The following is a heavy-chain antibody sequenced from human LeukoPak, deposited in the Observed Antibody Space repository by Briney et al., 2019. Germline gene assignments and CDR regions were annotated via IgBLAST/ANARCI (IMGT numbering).Heavy chain of an antibody. D-gene: IGHD3-3*01. Sequence: SETLSLTCAVQGGSFSGYSWHWIRHSPGKGLEWIGEINRSGTTNYNESLKSRVTMSVDTSKIQFSLSLRSVTAADTAVYYCARMPKHITILGVVAIKPVWGQGTLVSVSS. J-gene: IGHJ4*02. CDR2: INRSGTT. CDR1: GGSFSGYS. V-gene: IGHV4-34*01. CDR3: ARMPKHITILGVVAIKPV.